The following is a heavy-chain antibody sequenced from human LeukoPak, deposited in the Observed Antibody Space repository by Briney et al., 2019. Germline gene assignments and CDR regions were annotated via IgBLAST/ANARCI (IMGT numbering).Heavy chain of an antibody. D-gene: IGHD6-19*01. J-gene: IGHJ4*02. CDR2: ISGRDDST. CDR3: VKGVGAWYFFGY. V-gene: IGHV3-23*01. CDR1: GFPLRTYA. Sequence: GGSLRLSCAASGFPLRTYAMSWVRLAPGKGLEWVSSISGRDDSTFYADSVKGRFAVSRDNSENTLYLQMNSLRDEDTAIYYCVKGVGAWYFFGYWGQGTLVAVSS.